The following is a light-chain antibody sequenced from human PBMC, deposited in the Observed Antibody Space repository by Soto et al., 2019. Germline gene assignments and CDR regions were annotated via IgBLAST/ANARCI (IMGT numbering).Light chain of an antibody. CDR3: QQYGNSIPIT. V-gene: IGKV3-20*01. CDR2: GAF. Sequence: EIVFTQSPGTLSLSPGERVTLSCRASQSVCSNYLAWYQQKPGQAPRLLIYGAFSRANGIPDRFSGSGSGTDFTLTISRLEPEDFAAYYCQQYGNSIPITFGQGTRLEIK. CDR1: QSVCSNY. J-gene: IGKJ5*01.